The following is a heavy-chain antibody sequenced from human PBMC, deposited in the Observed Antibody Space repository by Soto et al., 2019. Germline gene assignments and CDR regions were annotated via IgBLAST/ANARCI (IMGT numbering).Heavy chain of an antibody. CDR2: ISAYNGNK. V-gene: IGHV1-18*01. Sequence: GASVKVSCKASGGTFSSYAISWVRQAPGQGLEWMGWISAYNGNKKYAQKLQGRVTMTTDTSTSTAYMELRSLRSDDTAVYYCARDLGQQLVDYWGQGTLVTVS. J-gene: IGHJ4*02. CDR3: ARDLGQQLVDY. CDR1: GGTFSSYA. D-gene: IGHD6-13*01.